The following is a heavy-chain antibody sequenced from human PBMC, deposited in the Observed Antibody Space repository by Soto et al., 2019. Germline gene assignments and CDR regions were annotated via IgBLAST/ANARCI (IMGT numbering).Heavy chain of an antibody. CDR1: GGSVSSGDYY. D-gene: IGHD5-18*01. V-gene: IGHV4-61*08. J-gene: IGHJ5*02. Sequence: QVQLQESGPGLVKPSETLSLTCTVSGGSVSSGDYYWSWIRQPPGKGLEWIGYIYYSGNTNYNPSLKSRVIISVDTSKNLFSLKLTSVTAADTAVYYCARIPVDTSMMYWLDPWGQGTLVTVSS. CDR3: ARIPVDTSMMYWLDP. CDR2: IYYSGNT.